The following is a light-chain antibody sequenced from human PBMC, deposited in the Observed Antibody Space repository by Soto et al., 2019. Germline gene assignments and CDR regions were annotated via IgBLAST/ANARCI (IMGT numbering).Light chain of an antibody. CDR3: QQYNNWPWT. CDR1: QSVGSN. Sequence: EIVMTQSPATLSVSPGERATLSCRASQSVGSNLAWYLQKPGQAPRLLIYGASTRATGIPATFSGSGSGTEFTLTISSLQSEDFAVYYCQQYNNWPWTFGQGTKVDNK. CDR2: GAS. V-gene: IGKV3-15*01. J-gene: IGKJ1*01.